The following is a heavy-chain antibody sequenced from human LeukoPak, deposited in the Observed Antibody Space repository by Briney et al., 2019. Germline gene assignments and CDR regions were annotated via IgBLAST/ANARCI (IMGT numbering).Heavy chain of an antibody. D-gene: IGHD2/OR15-2a*01. V-gene: IGHV3-21*01. CDR1: GFTVSSNY. CDR3: ARRSSDSTFDY. Sequence: GGSLRLSCAASGFTVSSNYMSWVRQAPGKGLEWVSSISSSSSYIYYADSVKGRFTISRDNAKNSLYLQMNSLRAEDTAVYYCARRSSDSTFDYWGQGTLVTVSS. CDR2: ISSSSSYI. J-gene: IGHJ4*02.